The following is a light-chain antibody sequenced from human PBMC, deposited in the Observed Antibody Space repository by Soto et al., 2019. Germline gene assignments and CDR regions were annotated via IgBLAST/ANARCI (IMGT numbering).Light chain of an antibody. CDR2: AAS. CDR3: LQDYTYPRT. J-gene: IGKJ4*01. Sequence: AIEMTQSPSSLSVSVGDRVTITCRASQGIRHDLGWYQQKPGKAPELLIYAASILQSGVPSRFSGSGSGTDFTLTITSLQPEDFAIYYCLQDYTYPRTFGGGTEVDIK. CDR1: QGIRHD. V-gene: IGKV1-6*01.